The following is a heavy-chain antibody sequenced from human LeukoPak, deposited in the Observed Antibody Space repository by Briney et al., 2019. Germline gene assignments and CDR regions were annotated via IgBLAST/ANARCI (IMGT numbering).Heavy chain of an antibody. J-gene: IGHJ4*02. V-gene: IGHV1-69*05. Sequence: GASVKVSCKASGGTFSSYAISWVRQAPGQGLEWMGGIIPIIGTANYAQKFQGRVTITTDESTSTAYMELSSLRSEDTAVYYCARDGPYDSSGFDYWGQGTLVTVSS. CDR3: ARDGPYDSSGFDY. D-gene: IGHD3-22*01. CDR1: GGTFSSYA. CDR2: IIPIIGTA.